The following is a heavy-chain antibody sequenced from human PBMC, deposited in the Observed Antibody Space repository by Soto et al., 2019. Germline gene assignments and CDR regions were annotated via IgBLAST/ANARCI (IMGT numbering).Heavy chain of an antibody. Sequence: SVKVSCKASGGTFSSYAISWVRQAPGQGLEWMGGIIPIFGTANYAQKFQGRVTITADESTSTAYMELSSLRSEDTAVYYCASPNGSGSPYYYYGMDVWGQGTTVTVSS. CDR3: ASPNGSGSPYYYYGMDV. D-gene: IGHD3-10*01. CDR1: GGTFSSYA. CDR2: IIPIFGTA. J-gene: IGHJ6*02. V-gene: IGHV1-69*13.